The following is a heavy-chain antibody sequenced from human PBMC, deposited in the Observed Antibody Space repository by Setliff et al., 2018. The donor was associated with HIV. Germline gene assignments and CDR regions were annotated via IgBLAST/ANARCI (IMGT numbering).Heavy chain of an antibody. V-gene: IGHV1-2*02. Sequence: ASVKVSCKASGYTFTGYYIHWVRQAPGQGLEWMGWINPNSADTIYAQKFQGRVTMTRDTSISTAYMDLSRLRSDDTAVYYCATLDYWGRGTLVTVSS. CDR1: GYTFTGYY. CDR3: ATLDY. CDR2: INPNSADT. J-gene: IGHJ4*02.